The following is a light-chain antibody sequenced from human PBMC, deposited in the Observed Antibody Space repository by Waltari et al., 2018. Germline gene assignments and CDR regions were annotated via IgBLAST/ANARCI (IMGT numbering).Light chain of an antibody. V-gene: IGKV1-17*03. Sequence: DIQMTQSPSAVSASVGDRVTLTCRASQDISHYLAWFQQQPGKAPKRLSFAASSLQSGVPSRFSGSGSATEFTLTISNLQPEDFGTYYCLQDNTYPWTFGQGTRVDI. CDR3: LQDNTYPWT. J-gene: IGKJ1*01. CDR1: QDISHY. CDR2: AAS.